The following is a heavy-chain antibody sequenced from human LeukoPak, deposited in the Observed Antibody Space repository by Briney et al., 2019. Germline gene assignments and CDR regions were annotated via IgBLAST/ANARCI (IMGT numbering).Heavy chain of an antibody. CDR1: RFPFSTYA. V-gene: IGHV3-23*01. CDR2: ITGSGGFT. CDR3: VRSLDY. J-gene: IGHJ4*02. Sequence: GGSLRLSCAASRFPFSTYAMNWGRQAKGKGLEWVSVITGSGGFTQYADSVRGRFTISRDNSKNTVYLQMNSLRVEDTALYYCVRSLDYWGQGTLVTVSS.